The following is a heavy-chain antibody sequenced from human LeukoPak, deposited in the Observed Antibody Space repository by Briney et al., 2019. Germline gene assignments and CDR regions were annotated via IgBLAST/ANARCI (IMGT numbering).Heavy chain of an antibody. CDR3: AKDLHPSIAAAGHYFDY. Sequence: GGSLRLSCAASGFTFSSYAMSWVRQAPGKGLEWVSAICGSGGSTYYADSVKGRFTISRDNSKNTLYLQMNSLRAEDTAVYYCAKDLHPSIAAAGHYFDYWGQGTLVTVSS. D-gene: IGHD6-13*01. CDR2: ICGSGGST. J-gene: IGHJ4*02. V-gene: IGHV3-23*01. CDR1: GFTFSSYA.